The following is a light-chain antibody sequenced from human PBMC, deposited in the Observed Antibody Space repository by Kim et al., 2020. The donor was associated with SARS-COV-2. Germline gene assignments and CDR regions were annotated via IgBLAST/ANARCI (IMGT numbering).Light chain of an antibody. Sequence: SLGDRVTITSRASQSISSYLNVYQQKPGNAPKLLIYSASSLQSGGPSRFIGSGSGTDFSLPISSLQPEDFATYYCQQSYSTPPITFGQGTRLEIK. CDR2: SAS. V-gene: IGKV1-39*01. CDR3: QQSYSTPPIT. J-gene: IGKJ5*01. CDR1: QSISSY.